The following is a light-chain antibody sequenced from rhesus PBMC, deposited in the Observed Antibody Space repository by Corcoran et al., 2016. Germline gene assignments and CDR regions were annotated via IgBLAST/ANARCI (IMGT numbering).Light chain of an antibody. CDR1: QGINKE. CDR3: LQDYNIPLT. J-gene: IGKJ4*01. Sequence: DIQMTQSPSSLSASVGDRVTVTCRASQGINKELSWYQQKPGKAPPLLCNDASTLQTGVSSRFSGSGSGTDFTFTISSLQPEDVASYYCLQDYNIPLTFGGGTKVEIK. V-gene: IGKV1-94*01. CDR2: DAS.